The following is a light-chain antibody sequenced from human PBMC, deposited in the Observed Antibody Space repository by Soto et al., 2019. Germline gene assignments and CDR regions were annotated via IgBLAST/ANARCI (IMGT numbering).Light chain of an antibody. V-gene: IGKV3-20*01. CDR3: QQYGSSPLT. Sequence: EIVLTQSPGTLSLSPGERATLSCRASQSVTASYLAWYHQKPGQAPRLLIYGASSRATGIPDRFSGSGSGTDFTLIINRVEPEDFAVYSCQQYGSSPLTFGGGTKVEIK. J-gene: IGKJ4*01. CDR2: GAS. CDR1: QSVTASY.